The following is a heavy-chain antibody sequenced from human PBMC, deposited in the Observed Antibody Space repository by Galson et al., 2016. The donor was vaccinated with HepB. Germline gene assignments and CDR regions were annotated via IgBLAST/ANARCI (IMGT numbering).Heavy chain of an antibody. CDR3: TRRESLSLDY. CDR1: GFTFGDFA. CDR2: ISYTGLSS. V-gene: IGHV3-23*01. D-gene: IGHD2/OR15-2a*01. Sequence: SLRLSCAASGFTFGDFAMTWVRQVPGKRLEWVSAISYTGLSSDYADSVKGRFTISRDNSKNSLYLQMNSLRVEDTAVYYCTRRESLSLDYWGQGTLVTVSS. J-gene: IGHJ4*02.